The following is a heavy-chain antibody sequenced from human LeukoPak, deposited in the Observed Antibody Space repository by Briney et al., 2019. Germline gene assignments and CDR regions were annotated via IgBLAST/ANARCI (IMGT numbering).Heavy chain of an antibody. CDR3: ARELEAGTAYYYDSSGYYYVYWFDP. D-gene: IGHD3-22*01. J-gene: IGHJ5*02. CDR1: GYTFTSYG. V-gene: IGHV1-18*01. CDR2: ISAYNGNT. Sequence: ASVKVSCKASGYTFTSYGISWVRQAPGQGLEWMGWISAYNGNTNYAQKLQGRVTMTTDTSTSTDYMELRSLRSDDTAVYYCARELEAGTAYYYDSSGYYYVYWFDPWGQGTLVTVSS.